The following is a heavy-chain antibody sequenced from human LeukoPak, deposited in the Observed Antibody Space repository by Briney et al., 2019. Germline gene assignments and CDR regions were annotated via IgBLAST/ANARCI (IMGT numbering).Heavy chain of an antibody. D-gene: IGHD3-3*01. V-gene: IGHV3-23*01. CDR3: AKGDLYYDFWSGYYTGGNWFDP. Sequence: GGSLRLSCAASGFTFSSYAMSWVRQAPGKGLEWVSAISGSGGSTYYADSVKGRFTISRDNSKNTLYLQMNSLRAEDTAVYYCAKGDLYYDFWSGYYTGGNWFDPWGQGTLVTVSS. CDR2: ISGSGGST. J-gene: IGHJ5*02. CDR1: GFTFSSYA.